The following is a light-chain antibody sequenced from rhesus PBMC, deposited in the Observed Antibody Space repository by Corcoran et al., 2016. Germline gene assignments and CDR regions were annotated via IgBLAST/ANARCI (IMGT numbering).Light chain of an antibody. J-gene: IGKJ4*01. Sequence: DIQMTQSPSSLSASVGDRVTITCRASENVNNYLHWYQQKPGKAPKLLLYAAYTLQSGVPSRFSGSGSGTDYTFTISSLQPEDVATYYCQHSYGTPLTFGGGTKVEIK. CDR2: AAY. CDR1: ENVNNY. V-gene: IGKV1-74*01. CDR3: QHSYGTPLT.